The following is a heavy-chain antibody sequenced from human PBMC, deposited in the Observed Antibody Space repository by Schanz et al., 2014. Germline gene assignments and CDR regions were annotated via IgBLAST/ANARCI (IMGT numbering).Heavy chain of an antibody. CDR3: ARGTDWNLHY. CDR1: GFTLSNSD. J-gene: IGHJ4*02. D-gene: IGHD1-1*01. CDR2: IGYLGDT. V-gene: IGHV3-13*01. Sequence: DVQLLESGGGLVQPGGSLRLSCAASGFTLSNSDMHWVRQGTGKGLEWVSTIGYLGDTYYPDSVKGRFTVSRDSGQNSLYLQMNSLRAGDTAVEYCARGTDWNLHYWGQGALVTVSS.